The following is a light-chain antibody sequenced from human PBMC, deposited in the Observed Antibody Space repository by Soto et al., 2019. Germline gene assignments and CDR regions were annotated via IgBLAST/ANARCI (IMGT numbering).Light chain of an antibody. CDR2: GAS. J-gene: IGKJ1*01. Sequence: EIVMTQSPDTLSVSPGEIATLSCRASQSVSSNLAWYQQKPGQAPRLLISGASTRATGIPARFSGSGSGTEFTLTITSLQSEDFAVYYCPQYNKWPRTFGQGTKVDIK. V-gene: IGKV3-15*01. CDR3: PQYNKWPRT. CDR1: QSVSSN.